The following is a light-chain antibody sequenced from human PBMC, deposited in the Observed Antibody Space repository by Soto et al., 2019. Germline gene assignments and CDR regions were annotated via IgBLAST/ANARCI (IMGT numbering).Light chain of an antibody. V-gene: IGKV3-15*01. J-gene: IGKJ1*01. Sequence: EILLTQSPATLSVSPGERATLSCRASQSVSSNLAWYQQKPGQAPRLLIYGASTRATGIPARFSGSGSGTEFTLTISSLQSEDFAVYYCQQYNNWPQTFGQGTTVDIK. CDR2: GAS. CDR1: QSVSSN. CDR3: QQYNNWPQT.